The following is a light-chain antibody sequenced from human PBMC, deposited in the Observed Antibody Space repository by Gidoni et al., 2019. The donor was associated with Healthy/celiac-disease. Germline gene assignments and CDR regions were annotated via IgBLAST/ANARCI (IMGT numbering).Light chain of an antibody. CDR3: QRSYSTFYT. V-gene: IGKV1-39*01. CDR2: AAS. CDR1: QSISSY. J-gene: IGKJ2*01. Sequence: DIQMTQSPSSLSASVGDRVTITCPASQSISSYLNWYQQKPGKAPKLLIYAASSLQSGVPSRFSCSGSGTDFTLTISSLQPEDFATYYCQRSYSTFYTFGQGTKLEIK.